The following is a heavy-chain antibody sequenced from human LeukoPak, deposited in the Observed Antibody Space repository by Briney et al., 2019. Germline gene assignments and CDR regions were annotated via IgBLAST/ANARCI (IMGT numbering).Heavy chain of an antibody. Sequence: SETLSLTCTVSRGSVTTYSWSWNRQPAGKGLEWIGRLSGSGDTNFNPSLKTRVTMSADESKNQFSLHLRSVTAADTAVYFCARDLTLTVAFDIWGQGTVVTVSS. J-gene: IGHJ3*02. CDR3: ARDLTLTVAFDI. CDR2: LSGSGDT. V-gene: IGHV4-4*07. CDR1: RGSVTTYS. D-gene: IGHD3-16*01.